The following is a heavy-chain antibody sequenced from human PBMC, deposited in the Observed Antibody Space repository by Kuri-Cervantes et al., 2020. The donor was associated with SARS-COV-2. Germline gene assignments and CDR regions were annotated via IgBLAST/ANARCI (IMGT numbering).Heavy chain of an antibody. CDR2: IYHSGST. CDR3: AGRSGYCSSTSCYFFDY. V-gene: IGHV4-38-2*02. D-gene: IGHD2-2*01. CDR1: GYSISSGYY. Sequence: SETLSLTCTVSGYSISSGYYWGWIRQPPGKGLEWIGSIYHSGSTYYNPSLKSRVTISVDTSKNQFSLKLSSVTAADTAVYCCAGRSGYCSSTSCYFFDYWGQGTLVTVSS. J-gene: IGHJ4*02.